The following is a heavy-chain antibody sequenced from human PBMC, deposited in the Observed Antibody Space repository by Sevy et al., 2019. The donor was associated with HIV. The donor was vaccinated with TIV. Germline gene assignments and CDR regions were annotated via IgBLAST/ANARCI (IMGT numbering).Heavy chain of an antibody. CDR3: AKGRPAAAIAG. D-gene: IGHD6-25*01. Sequence: GGSLRLSCAASGFTFSSYAMSWVRQAPGKGLEWVSAISGSGVSTYYAGSMKGRSTSSRDNAKNTLYLQMNSLRAEDKAVYYCAKGRPAAAIAGWGQGTLVTVSS. CDR1: GFTFSSYA. J-gene: IGHJ4*02. CDR2: ISGSGVST. V-gene: IGHV3-23*01.